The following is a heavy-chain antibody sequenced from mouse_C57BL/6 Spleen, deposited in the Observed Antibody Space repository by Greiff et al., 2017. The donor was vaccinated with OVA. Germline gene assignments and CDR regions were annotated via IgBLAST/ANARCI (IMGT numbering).Heavy chain of an antibody. V-gene: IGHV1-55*01. CDR1: GYTFTSYW. J-gene: IGHJ2*01. CDR2: IYPGSGST. D-gene: IGHD3-2*02. Sequence: VQLQQPGAELVKPGASVKMSCKASGYTFTSYWITWVKQRPGQGLEWIGDIYPGSGSTNYNEKFKSKATLTVDTSSSTAYMQRSSLTSEDSAVYYCARSRDSSGSLDYWGQGTTLTVSS. CDR3: ARSRDSSGSLDY.